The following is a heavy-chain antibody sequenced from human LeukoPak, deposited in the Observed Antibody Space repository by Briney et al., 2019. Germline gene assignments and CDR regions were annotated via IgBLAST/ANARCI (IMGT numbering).Heavy chain of an antibody. J-gene: IGHJ6*03. Sequence: PGGSLRLSCAASGFTFSSYWMSWVRQAPGKGLERVANIRQDGSEKYYVDSVKGRFTISRDNAKNSLYLQMNSLRAEDTAVYYCARDSITMVRGLGMDVWGKGTTVTVSS. CDR2: IRQDGSEK. CDR1: GFTFSSYW. D-gene: IGHD3-10*01. CDR3: ARDSITMVRGLGMDV. V-gene: IGHV3-7*01.